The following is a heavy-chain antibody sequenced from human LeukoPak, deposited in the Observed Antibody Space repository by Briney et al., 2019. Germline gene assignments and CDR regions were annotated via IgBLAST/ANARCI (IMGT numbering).Heavy chain of an antibody. J-gene: IGHJ4*02. D-gene: IGHD5-18*01. Sequence: GRSLRLSCAASGFTFSSYGMHWVRQAPGKGLEGVAVISYDGSNKYYADSVKGRFTISRDNSKNTLYLQMNSLRAEDTAVYYCAKDYSAMVTLIDYWGQGTLVTVSS. CDR2: ISYDGSNK. CDR1: GFTFSSYG. V-gene: IGHV3-30*18. CDR3: AKDYSAMVTLIDY.